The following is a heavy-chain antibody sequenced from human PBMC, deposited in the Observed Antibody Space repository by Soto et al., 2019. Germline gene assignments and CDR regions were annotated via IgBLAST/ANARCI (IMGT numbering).Heavy chain of an antibody. Sequence: GGSPRLSCAASGFTFSSYEMNWVRQAPGKGLEWVSYISSSGSTIYYADSVKGRFTISRDNAKNSLYLQMNSLRAEDAAVYYCARNWGPYYFDYWGQGTLVTVSS. J-gene: IGHJ4*02. D-gene: IGHD7-27*01. V-gene: IGHV3-48*03. CDR1: GFTFSSYE. CDR2: ISSSGSTI. CDR3: ARNWGPYYFDY.